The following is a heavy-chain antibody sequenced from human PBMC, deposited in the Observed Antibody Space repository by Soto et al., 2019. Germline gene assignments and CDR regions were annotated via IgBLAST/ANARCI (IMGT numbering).Heavy chain of an antibody. D-gene: IGHD5-18*01. J-gene: IGHJ4*02. V-gene: IGHV3-15*07. CDR2: IKSKTDGGTT. CDR1: GFTFSNAW. Sequence: GGSLRLSCAASGFTFSNAWMNWVRQAPGKGLEWVGRIKSKTDGGTTDYAEPVKGRFTISSDDSKNTLYLQMNSLKTEDTAVYYCTGGVRIQLWSFPHFDYWGQGTLVTVSS. CDR3: TGGVRIQLWSFPHFDY.